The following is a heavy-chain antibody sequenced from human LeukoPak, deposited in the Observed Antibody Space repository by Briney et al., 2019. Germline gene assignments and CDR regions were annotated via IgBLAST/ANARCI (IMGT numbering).Heavy chain of an antibody. CDR3: ARGDDSRYWYFDL. D-gene: IGHD3-9*01. Sequence: SETLSLTCTVSGGSISSGDYYWSWIRQPAGKGLEWIGRIYTSGSTNYNPSLKSRVTMSVDTSKNQFSLKLSSVTAADTAVYYCARGDDSRYWYFDLWGRGTLVTVSS. CDR1: GGSISSGDYY. J-gene: IGHJ2*01. CDR2: IYTSGST. V-gene: IGHV4-61*02.